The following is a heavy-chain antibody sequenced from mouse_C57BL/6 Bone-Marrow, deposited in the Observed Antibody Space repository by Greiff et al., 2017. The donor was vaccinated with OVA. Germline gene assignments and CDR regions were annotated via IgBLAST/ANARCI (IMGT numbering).Heavy chain of an antibody. Sequence: VQLQQSGPGLVAPSHSLSISCNVSGFSLTSYAIRWVRQPPGKGLEWLGVIWTGGGTNYNSALKSRLSISKDNSKSQVFLKMNSLQTDDTASYYCAREYFDVWGTGTTVTVSS. CDR3: AREYFDV. V-gene: IGHV2-9-1*01. CDR2: IWTGGGT. CDR1: GFSLTSYA. J-gene: IGHJ1*03.